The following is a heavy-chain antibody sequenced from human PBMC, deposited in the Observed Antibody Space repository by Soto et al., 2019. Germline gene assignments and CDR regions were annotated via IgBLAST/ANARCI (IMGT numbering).Heavy chain of an antibody. V-gene: IGHV4-31*03. CDR2: IYYSGST. CDR1: GGSISSGGYY. J-gene: IGHJ6*02. CDR3: ARDIILTGYYNPHYYGMDV. Sequence: SETLSLTCTVSGGSISSGGYYWSWIRQHPGKGLEWIGYIYYSGSTYYNPSLKSRVTISVDTSKNQFSLKLSSVTAADTAVYYCARDIILTGYYNPHYYGMDVRGQGTTVTVSS. D-gene: IGHD3-9*01.